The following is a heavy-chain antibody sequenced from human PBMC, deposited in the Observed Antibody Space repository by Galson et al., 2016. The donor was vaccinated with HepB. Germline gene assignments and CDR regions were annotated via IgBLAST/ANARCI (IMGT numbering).Heavy chain of an antibody. J-gene: IGHJ4*02. CDR3: AKSVLEYDILTGYYRRGADY. Sequence: SLRLSCAASGFTFSSYAMSWVRQAPGKGLEWVSSSGSGGPTYYADSVKGGFTISRDNSKNTLFLQMHSLRADDTAVYYCAKSVLEYDILTGYYRRGADYWGQGTLVTVSS. CDR2: SGSGGPT. V-gene: IGHV3-23*01. CDR1: GFTFSSYA. D-gene: IGHD3-9*01.